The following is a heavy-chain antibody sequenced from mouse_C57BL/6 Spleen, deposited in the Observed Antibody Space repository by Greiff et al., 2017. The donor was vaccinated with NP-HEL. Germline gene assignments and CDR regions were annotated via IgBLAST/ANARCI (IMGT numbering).Heavy chain of an antibody. D-gene: IGHD1-2*01. J-gene: IGHJ2*01. CDR3: ASGGSTAPFDY. V-gene: IGHV1-52*01. CDR2: IDPSDSET. CDR1: GYTFTSYW. Sequence: QVQLQQPGAELVRPGSSVKLSCKASGYTFTSYWMHWVKQRPIQGLEWIGNIDPSDSETHYNQKFKDKATLTVDKSSRTAYMQLSSLTSEDSAVYYCASGGSTAPFDYWGQGTTLTVSS.